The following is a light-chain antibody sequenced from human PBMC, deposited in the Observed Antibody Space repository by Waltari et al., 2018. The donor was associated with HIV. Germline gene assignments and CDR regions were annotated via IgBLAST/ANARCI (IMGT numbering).Light chain of an antibody. CDR3: QQANSFPLT. V-gene: IGKV1D-12*01. CDR2: SAS. J-gene: IGKJ4*01. Sequence: DIQMTQSPSSVSASVGDRVTITCRASHAISTWLAWYQQKPGKAPKLLFYSASSLQSGVPPRISGSGSGTDFTLTSSSLQPEDFATYYCQQANSFPLTFGGGTKVEIK. CDR1: HAISTW.